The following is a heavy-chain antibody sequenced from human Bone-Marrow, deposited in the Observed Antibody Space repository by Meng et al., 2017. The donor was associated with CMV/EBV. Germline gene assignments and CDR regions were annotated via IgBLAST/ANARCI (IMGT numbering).Heavy chain of an antibody. Sequence: ASVKVSCKASGYTFTGYYIHWVRQAPGQGLEWMGWISPNSGATIYAQKFQGRVTMTEDTSTDTAYMELSSLRSDDTAAYYCARDLARVGYCSSTRCYTKGAFDYWGQGTLVTVSS. CDR2: ISPNSGAT. CDR1: GYTFTGYY. V-gene: IGHV1-2*02. J-gene: IGHJ4*02. CDR3: ARDLARVGYCSSTRCYTKGAFDY. D-gene: IGHD2-2*02.